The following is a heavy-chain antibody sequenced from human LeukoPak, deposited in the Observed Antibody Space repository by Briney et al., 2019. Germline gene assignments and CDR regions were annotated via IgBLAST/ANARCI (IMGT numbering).Heavy chain of an antibody. CDR3: ARDEAYYDFWSGRNYYYYGMDV. CDR2: IIPIFGTA. J-gene: IGHJ6*02. V-gene: IGHV1-69*13. CDR1: GGTFSSYA. Sequence: SVTVSCTASGGTFSSYAISWVRQAPGQGLEWMGGIIPIFGTANYAQKFQGRVTITADESTSTAYMELSSLRSEDTAVYYCARDEAYYDFWSGRNYYYYGMDVWGQGTTVTVSS. D-gene: IGHD3-3*01.